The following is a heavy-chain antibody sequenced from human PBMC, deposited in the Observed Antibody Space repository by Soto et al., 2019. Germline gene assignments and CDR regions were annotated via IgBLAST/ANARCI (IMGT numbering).Heavy chain of an antibody. Sequence: GGALRLSCAGPGFTLTKAPVGWVRQAPRKGLEGGCPIKSNADGGATDYAAPVKGRFTVSRDDSRNTLYLQLNSLKTEDTAVYYCTTAPFSFITLPGTSFLIGMDVWGQGTTVTVSS. CDR2: IKSNADGGAT. CDR1: GFTLTKAP. V-gene: IGHV3-15*01. J-gene: IGHJ6*02. D-gene: IGHD3-10*01. CDR3: TTAPFSFITLPGTSFLIGMDV.